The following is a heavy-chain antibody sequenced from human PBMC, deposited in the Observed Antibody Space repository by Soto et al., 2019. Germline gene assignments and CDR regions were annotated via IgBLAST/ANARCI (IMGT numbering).Heavy chain of an antibody. CDR3: AKNQERELPRVIDF. D-gene: IGHD1-7*01. CDR2: IKQDESEK. CDR1: GFTFSSSW. Sequence: EVQLVESGGGLVQPGGSLRLSCAASGFTFSSSWMSWVRQAPGKGLEWVANIKQDESEKYYVDSVKGRFTISRDNAKNSLYLQMSSLRAEDTALYYCAKNQERELPRVIDFWGQGTLVTVSS. V-gene: IGHV3-7*03. J-gene: IGHJ4*02.